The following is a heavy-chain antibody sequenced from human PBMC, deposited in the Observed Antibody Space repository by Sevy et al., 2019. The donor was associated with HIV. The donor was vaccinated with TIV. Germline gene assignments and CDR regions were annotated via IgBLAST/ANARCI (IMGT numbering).Heavy chain of an antibody. Sequence: ASVKVSCKASGYTFTGYYMHWVRQAPGQGLEWMGWINPNSGGTNDAQKFQGWVTMTRDTSISTAYMELSRLRSDDTGVYYCARESKGDVGSGWLGGYYYGMDVWGQGTTVTVSS. D-gene: IGHD6-19*01. J-gene: IGHJ6*02. V-gene: IGHV1-2*04. CDR2: INPNSGGT. CDR1: GYTFTGYY. CDR3: ARESKGDVGSGWLGGYYYGMDV.